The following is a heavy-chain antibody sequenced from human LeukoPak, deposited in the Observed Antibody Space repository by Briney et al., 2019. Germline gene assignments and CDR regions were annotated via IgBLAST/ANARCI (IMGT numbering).Heavy chain of an antibody. CDR1: EYIFSTHW. V-gene: IGHV5-51*01. CDR3: TGTQDGNFHWDS. D-gene: IGHD3-9*01. Sequence: GESLKISCNASEYIFSTHWIGWVRQMPGKGPEWMGIIYLRDFHIKYSPSFQGQVTISAERSINSAHLQWSSLKASDSAIYFCTGTQDGNFHWDSWGQGALVTVSS. J-gene: IGHJ4*02. CDR2: IYLRDFHI.